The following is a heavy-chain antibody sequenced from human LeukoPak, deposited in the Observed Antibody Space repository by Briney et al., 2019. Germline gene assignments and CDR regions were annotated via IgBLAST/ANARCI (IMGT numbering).Heavy chain of an antibody. Sequence: ASVKVSCKVSGVSLSSTSIHWVRQAPGQWLEWMGGFDPEDGESIFAQSFQGRFSMTEDTSTDTAYMELRSLRLEDTAVYYCATADKWEPLDYWGQGALVTVSS. V-gene: IGHV1-24*01. J-gene: IGHJ4*02. CDR2: FDPEDGES. CDR1: GVSLSSTS. CDR3: ATADKWEPLDY. D-gene: IGHD1-26*01.